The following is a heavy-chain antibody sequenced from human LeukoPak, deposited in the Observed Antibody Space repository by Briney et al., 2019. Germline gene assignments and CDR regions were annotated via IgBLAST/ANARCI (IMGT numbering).Heavy chain of an antibody. CDR2: IYYSGST. CDR1: GGSISSSSYY. D-gene: IGHD2-2*01. V-gene: IGHV4-39*07. J-gene: IGHJ4*02. Sequence: SETLSLTCTVSGGSISSSSYYWGWIRQPPGKGLEWIGSIYYSGSTYYNPSLKSRVTISVDTSKNQFSLKLSSVTAADTAVYYCASAEGYCSSTSCRTPQYYFDYWGQGTLVTVSS. CDR3: ASAEGYCSSTSCRTPQYYFDY.